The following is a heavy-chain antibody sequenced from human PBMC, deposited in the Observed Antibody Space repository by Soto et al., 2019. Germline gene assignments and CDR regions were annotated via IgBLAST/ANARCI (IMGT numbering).Heavy chain of an antibody. CDR1: GFTFDDYA. Sequence: GGSLRLSCAASGFTFDDYAMHWVRQAPGKGLEWASGISWNSGSIDYADSVKGRFTISRDNAKNSLYLQMNSLRAEDTALYYCAKDQLPGIAAAGTLWDVWGQGTTVTVSS. V-gene: IGHV3-9*01. J-gene: IGHJ6*02. CDR2: ISWNSGSI. D-gene: IGHD6-13*01. CDR3: AKDQLPGIAAAGTLWDV.